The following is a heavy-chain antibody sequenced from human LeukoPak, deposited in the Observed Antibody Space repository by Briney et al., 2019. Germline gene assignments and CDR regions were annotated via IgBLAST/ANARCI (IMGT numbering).Heavy chain of an antibody. CDR2: ISYDGSNK. Sequence: GGSLRLSCAASGFTFSSYAMHWVRQAPGKGLEWVAVISYDGSNKYYADSVKGRFTISRDNSKNTLYLQMNSLRAEDTAVYYCAREALGAFDIWGQGTMVTVSS. CDR3: AREALGAFDI. V-gene: IGHV3-30-3*01. CDR1: GFTFSSYA. D-gene: IGHD7-27*01. J-gene: IGHJ3*02.